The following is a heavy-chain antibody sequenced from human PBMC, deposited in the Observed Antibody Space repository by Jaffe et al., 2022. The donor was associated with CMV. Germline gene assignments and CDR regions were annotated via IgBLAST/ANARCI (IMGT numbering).Heavy chain of an antibody. CDR1: GGSFSGYY. Sequence: QVQLQQWGAGLLKPSETLSLTCAVYGGSFSGYYWSWIRQPPGKGLEWIGEINHSGSTNYNPSLKSRVTISVDTSKNQFSLKLSSVTAADTAVYYCARVLFWGAYYYYYYMDVWGKGTTVTVSS. J-gene: IGHJ6*03. CDR2: INHSGST. CDR3: ARVLFWGAYYYYYYMDV. V-gene: IGHV4-34*01. D-gene: IGHD7-27*01.